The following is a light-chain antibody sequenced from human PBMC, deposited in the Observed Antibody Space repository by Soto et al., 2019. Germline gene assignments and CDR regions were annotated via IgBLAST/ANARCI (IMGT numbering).Light chain of an antibody. CDR3: CSYAGSRTLV. CDR1: SSDVGSYNL. V-gene: IGLV2-23*01. CDR2: EGN. J-gene: IGLJ2*01. Sequence: QSALTQPASVSASPGQSITISCTGTSSDVGSYNLVSWYQQHPGKAPKLMIYEGNKRPSGVSNRFSGSKSGNTASLTISGLQAEDEADYYCCSYAGSRTLVFGGGTKLTVL.